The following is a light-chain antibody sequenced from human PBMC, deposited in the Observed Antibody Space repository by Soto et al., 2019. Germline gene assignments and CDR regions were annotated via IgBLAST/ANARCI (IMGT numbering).Light chain of an antibody. CDR2: GAS. J-gene: IGKJ1*01. CDR1: ESLSSSY. CDR3: QQCGSSRT. V-gene: IGKV3-20*01. Sequence: EIVLTQAPGTLSLSPWERATLSCRASESLSSSYFGWYQQTPGQAPRLLIYGASSRATGLPDRFSGSGSGTDFTLTISRLEPEDFAVYYCQQCGSSRTFGQGTKVDIK.